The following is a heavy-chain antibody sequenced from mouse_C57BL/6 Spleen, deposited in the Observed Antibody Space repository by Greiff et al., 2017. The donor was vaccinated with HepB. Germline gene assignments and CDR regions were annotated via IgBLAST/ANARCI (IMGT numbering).Heavy chain of an antibody. J-gene: IGHJ4*01. V-gene: IGHV1-42*01. D-gene: IGHD2-5*01. CDR1: GYSFTGYY. CDR2: INPSTGGT. Sequence: EVKLQESGPELVKPGASVKISCKASGYSFTGYYMNWVKQSPEKSLEWIGEINPSTGGTTYNQKFKAKATLTVDKSSSTAYMQLKSLTSEDSAVYYCARDYYSNYDYAMDYWGQGTSVTVSS. CDR3: ARDYYSNYDYAMDY.